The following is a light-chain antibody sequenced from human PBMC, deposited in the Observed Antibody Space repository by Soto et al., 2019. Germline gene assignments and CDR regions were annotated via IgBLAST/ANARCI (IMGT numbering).Light chain of an antibody. CDR3: QQYNTWPQT. CDR2: GAS. CDR1: QSVSSN. Sequence: EIVMTQSPATLSVSPGERATLSCRASQSVSSNLAWYQQKPGQAPRLLIYGASTRATGIPARFSGSGSGPEFTLTISSLQSEDLAVYYCQQYNTWPQTFGQGTKVEIK. J-gene: IGKJ1*01. V-gene: IGKV3-15*01.